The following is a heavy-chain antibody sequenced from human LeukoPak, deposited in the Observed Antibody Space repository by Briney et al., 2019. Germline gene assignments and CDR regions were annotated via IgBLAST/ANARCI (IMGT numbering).Heavy chain of an antibody. CDR1: GYSFTSYW. CDR2: IYPGDSDT. CDR3: ARHKADYDILTGYSYNWFDP. D-gene: IGHD3-9*01. V-gene: IGHV5-51*01. J-gene: IGHJ5*02. Sequence: PGESLKISCKGSGYSFTSYWIGWVRQMPGKGLEWMGIIYPGDSDTRYSPSFQGQVTISADKSISTAYLQWSSLKASDTAMYYCARHKADYDILTGYSYNWFDPWGQGTLVTVSS.